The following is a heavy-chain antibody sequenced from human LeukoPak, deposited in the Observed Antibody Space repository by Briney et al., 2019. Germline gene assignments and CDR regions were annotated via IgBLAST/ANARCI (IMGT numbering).Heavy chain of an antibody. D-gene: IGHD3-10*01. CDR1: GFTFSSYG. J-gene: IGHJ4*02. V-gene: IGHV3-23*01. CDR2: ISGSGGST. CDR3: AKDLGKLYYGSGSFDY. Sequence: GGSLRLSCAASGFTFSSYGMSWVRQAPGKGLEWVSAISGSGGSTYYADSVKGRFTISRDNSKNTLYLQMNSLRAEDTAVYYCAKDLGKLYYGSGSFDYWGQGTLVTVSS.